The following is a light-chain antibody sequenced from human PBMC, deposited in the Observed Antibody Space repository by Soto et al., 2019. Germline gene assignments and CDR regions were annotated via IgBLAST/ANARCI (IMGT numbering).Light chain of an antibody. CDR2: AAS. J-gene: IGKJ1*01. Sequence: DIQMTQSPSSLSASVGDRVTITCRASQSISSYLNWYQQIPGKAPKLLIYAASSLQSGVPSRFSGSGSGTDFTLTISSMQPEDFATYYCQQSYGIPRTFGQGTKVDIK. CDR3: QQSYGIPRT. CDR1: QSISSY. V-gene: IGKV1-39*01.